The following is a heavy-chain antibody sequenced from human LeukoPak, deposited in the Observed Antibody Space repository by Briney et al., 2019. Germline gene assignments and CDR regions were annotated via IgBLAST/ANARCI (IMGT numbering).Heavy chain of an antibody. V-gene: IGHV1-69*06. D-gene: IGHD3-22*01. CDR2: IIPIFGTA. CDR1: GDTFTTYA. J-gene: IGHJ3*02. Sequence: AASVKVSCKASGDTFTTYAIIWVRQAPGQGLEWMGGIIPIFGTANYAQKFQGRVTITADKSTSTVYMELSSLRSEDTAVYYCARMAPAYYYDSSGYFDKAFDIWGQGTMVTVSS. CDR3: ARMAPAYYYDSSGYFDKAFDI.